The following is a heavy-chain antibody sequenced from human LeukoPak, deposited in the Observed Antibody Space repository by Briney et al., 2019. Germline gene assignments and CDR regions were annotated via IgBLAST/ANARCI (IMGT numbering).Heavy chain of an antibody. Sequence: AGGSLRLSCAASGFSVRNNYMAWVRQAPGKGLEWVSVFYSGSTTMYADSVKGRFTISRDNSKNTLYLQLNSLRTEDTAVYFCATSRDGYIPDYWGQGTLVTVSS. CDR1: GFSVRNNY. CDR2: FYSGSTT. J-gene: IGHJ4*02. V-gene: IGHV3-53*01. D-gene: IGHD5-24*01. CDR3: ATSRDGYIPDY.